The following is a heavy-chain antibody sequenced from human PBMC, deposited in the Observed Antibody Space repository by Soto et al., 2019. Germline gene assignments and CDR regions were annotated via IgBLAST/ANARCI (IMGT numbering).Heavy chain of an antibody. CDR1: GFTFSSYW. V-gene: IGHV3-7*05. CDR2: IKQDGSEK. CDR3: ARDGQYCSGGSCYPPPQTEYYYGMDV. Sequence: GGSLSLSCAASGFTFSSYWMSWVRQAPGEGLEWVANIKQDGSEKYYVDSVKGRFTISRDNAKNSLYLQMNSLRAEDTAVYYCARDGQYCSGGSCYPPPQTEYYYGMDVWGQGTTVTVSS. J-gene: IGHJ6*02. D-gene: IGHD2-15*01.